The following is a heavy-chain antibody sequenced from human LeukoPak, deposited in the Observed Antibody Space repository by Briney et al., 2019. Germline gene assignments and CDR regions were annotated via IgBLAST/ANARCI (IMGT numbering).Heavy chain of an antibody. CDR2: ISYDGSNK. J-gene: IGHJ4*02. CDR3: AKVGSGSGYFDY. D-gene: IGHD1-26*01. V-gene: IGHV3-30*18. Sequence: GGSLRLSCAASGFTFSSYGMHWVRQAPGKGLEWVAVISYDGSNKYYADSVKGRFTISRDNSKNTLYLQMNSLRAEDTAVYYCAKVGSGSGYFDYWGQGTLVTVSS. CDR1: GFTFSSYG.